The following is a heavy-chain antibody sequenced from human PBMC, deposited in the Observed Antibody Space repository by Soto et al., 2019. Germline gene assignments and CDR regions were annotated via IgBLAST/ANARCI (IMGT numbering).Heavy chain of an antibody. Sequence: QVQLVQSGAEVKKPGASVKVSCKASGYTFTSYDINWVRQATGQGLEWMGWMNPNSGNTGYAQKLQGRVTMTRNTSISTVYMELSSLRSEDTAVYYCARWPDGYYYYGMDVCGQGTTVTVSS. CDR1: GYTFTSYD. CDR2: MNPNSGNT. CDR3: ARWPDGYYYYGMDV. J-gene: IGHJ6*02. V-gene: IGHV1-8*01.